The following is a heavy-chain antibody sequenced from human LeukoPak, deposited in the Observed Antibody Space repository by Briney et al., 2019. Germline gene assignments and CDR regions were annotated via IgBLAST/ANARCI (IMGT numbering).Heavy chain of an antibody. Sequence: SETLSLTCTVSGGSISSSSYYWGWIRQPPGKGLEWIGSIYYTGSTYYNPSLKSRVTISVDTSKNQFSLKLSSLTAADTAVYYCASRTPSIAALLGYYYMDVWGKGTTVTVSS. CDR1: GGSISSSSYY. J-gene: IGHJ6*03. V-gene: IGHV4-39*07. D-gene: IGHD6-6*01. CDR2: IYYTGST. CDR3: ASRTPSIAALLGYYYMDV.